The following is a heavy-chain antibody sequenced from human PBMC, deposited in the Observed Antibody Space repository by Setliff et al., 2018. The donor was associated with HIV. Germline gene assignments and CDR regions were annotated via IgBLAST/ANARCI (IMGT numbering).Heavy chain of an antibody. CDR1: GGTLSSYA. V-gene: IGHV1-69*13. Sequence: GASVKVSCKASGGTLSSYAVTWVRQAPGQGLEWMGGITPMSATANYAQKFKGRVTITADEFANMAYVELNRRISEDTAVYYCATASVNDYDDYVGLDPWGQGTLGTVSS. J-gene: IGHJ5*02. CDR3: ATASVNDYDDYVGLDP. D-gene: IGHD4-17*01. CDR2: ITPMSATA.